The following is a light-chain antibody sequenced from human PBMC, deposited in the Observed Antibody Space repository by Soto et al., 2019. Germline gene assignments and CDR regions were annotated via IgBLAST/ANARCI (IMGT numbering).Light chain of an antibody. CDR1: QNIADY. CDR2: SSS. J-gene: IGKJ4*01. CDR3: LQTFTTHIT. Sequence: DIQMTQSPSSLSASAGDTVTITCRASQNIADYLSWYQRKPDKAPKLLMYSSSILHDGVSSRFSGDGSGTAFTLTITGLQPEDFATYYCLQTFTTHITFGGGTTVEVK. V-gene: IGKV1-39*01.